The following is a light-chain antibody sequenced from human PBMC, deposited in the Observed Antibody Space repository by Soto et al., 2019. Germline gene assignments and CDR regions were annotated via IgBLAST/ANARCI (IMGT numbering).Light chain of an antibody. CDR2: AAS. CDR1: KRINIY. Sequence: DIQVTQSPSSLSASVGDSVTITCRASKRINIYLNWYQQKPGRAPKLIINAASRLQSGLPSRFSGSGSRTDFTLSISTLQPEDLAADYCQQSYSTPQTFGQGTNLEIK. J-gene: IGKJ2*01. V-gene: IGKV1-39*01. CDR3: QQSYSTPQT.